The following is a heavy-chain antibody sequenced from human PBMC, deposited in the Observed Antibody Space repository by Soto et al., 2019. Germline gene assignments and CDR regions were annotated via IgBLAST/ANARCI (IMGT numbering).Heavy chain of an antibody. Sequence: TLSLTCALSGGSLSSSAYSWSWIRQPPGTGLERIGFIYQSGSTYYNPSLKSRVTMSLDRPKNQFSLKLSSVTAADTAVYYCARELLFYDSDGFSWDDAFDIWGQGTMVTVSS. CDR3: ARELLFYDSDGFSWDDAFDI. J-gene: IGHJ3*02. CDR1: GGSLSSSAYS. V-gene: IGHV4-30-2*01. CDR2: IYQSGST. D-gene: IGHD3-22*01.